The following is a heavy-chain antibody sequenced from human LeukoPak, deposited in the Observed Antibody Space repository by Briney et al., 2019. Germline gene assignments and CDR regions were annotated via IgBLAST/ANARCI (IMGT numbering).Heavy chain of an antibody. V-gene: IGHV4-31*03. CDR2: IYYSGST. CDR3: ARWAQQLYYFDY. CDR1: GGSISSGGYY. D-gene: IGHD6-13*01. Sequence: SETLSLTCTVSGGSISSGGYYWSWIRQHPGKGLEWIGYIYYSGSTYYNPSLKSRVTISVDTSKNQFSLKLSSVTAADTAVYYCARWAQQLYYFDYWGQGTLVTASS. J-gene: IGHJ4*02.